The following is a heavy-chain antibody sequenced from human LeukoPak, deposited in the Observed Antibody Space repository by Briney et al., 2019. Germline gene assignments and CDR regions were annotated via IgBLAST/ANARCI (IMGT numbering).Heavy chain of an antibody. D-gene: IGHD6-19*01. Sequence: ASVKVSCKASGYTFTGYYMHWVRQAPAQGLGWMGWMNPNSDNTNYAQKFQGRVTMTRDTSVSTAYMELSSLRFDDTAVYYCVTRHWLSNFDHWGQGTLVTVSS. CDR2: MNPNSDNT. CDR3: VTRHWLSNFDH. CDR1: GYTFTGYY. V-gene: IGHV1-2*02. J-gene: IGHJ4*02.